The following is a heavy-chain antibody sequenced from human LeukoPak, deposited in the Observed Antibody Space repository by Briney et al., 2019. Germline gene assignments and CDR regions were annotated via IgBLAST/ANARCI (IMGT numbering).Heavy chain of an antibody. V-gene: IGHV3-48*01. CDR2: MSSSSSTI. D-gene: IGHD6-6*01. CDR1: GFTFSSYG. J-gene: IGHJ6*03. CDR3: AKDYVSSSLVSRVEYYYYMDV. Sequence: PGGSLRLSCAASGFTFSSYGMNWVRQAPGKGLEWVSYMSSSSSTIYYADSVKGRFTISRDNSKNTLYLQMNSLRAEDTAVYYCAKDYVSSSLVSRVEYYYYMDVWGKGTTVIVSS.